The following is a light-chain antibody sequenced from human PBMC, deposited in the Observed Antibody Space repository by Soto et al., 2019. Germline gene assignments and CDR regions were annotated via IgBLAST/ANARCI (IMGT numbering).Light chain of an antibody. CDR2: GAS. V-gene: IGKV3-15*01. CDR3: LQYHNLWA. J-gene: IGKJ1*01. CDR1: QSLTRN. Sequence: EIVMTQSPATLSVSPGERVTLSCRASQSLTRNLAWYQHKPGQSPRLLIYGASARATGIPARFSGSGSGTEFTLTISSLQSEEFTVYSCLQYHNLWAFGQGTKVDIK.